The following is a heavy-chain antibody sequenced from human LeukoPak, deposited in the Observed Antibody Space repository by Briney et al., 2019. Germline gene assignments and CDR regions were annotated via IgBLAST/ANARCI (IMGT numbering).Heavy chain of an antibody. CDR3: ARGPPSAYCGDDCYWYFDL. V-gene: IGHV3-21*01. CDR2: ISSSSSYI. D-gene: IGHD2-21*02. J-gene: IGHJ2*01. CDR1: GFTVSIYS. Sequence: GGSLRLSCAASGFTVSIYSMNWARQPPGKGLEWVSSISSSSSYIYYADSVKGRFTISRDNAKNSLYLQMNSLRAEDTAVYYCARGPPSAYCGDDCYWYFDLWGRGTLVTVSS.